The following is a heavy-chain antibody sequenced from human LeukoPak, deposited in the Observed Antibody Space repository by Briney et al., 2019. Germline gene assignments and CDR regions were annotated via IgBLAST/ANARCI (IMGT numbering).Heavy chain of an antibody. CDR3: ARAREEWLLSFDY. CDR1: GGSISSGTYY. CDR2: IYASGST. V-gene: IGHV4-61*02. J-gene: IGHJ4*02. D-gene: IGHD3-3*01. Sequence: SETLSLTCTVSGGSISSGTYYWSWIRQPAGKGLEWLGRIYASGSTHYNPSLKSRVTISVDRSKNQFSLKLSSVTAADTAVYYCARAREEWLLSFDYWGQGTLVTVSS.